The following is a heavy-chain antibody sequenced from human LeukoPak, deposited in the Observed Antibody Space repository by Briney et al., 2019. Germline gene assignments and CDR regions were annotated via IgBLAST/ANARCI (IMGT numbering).Heavy chain of an antibody. J-gene: IGHJ6*03. CDR1: GGSIGSYY. Sequence: SETLSLTCTVAGGSIGSYYWSWIRQPPGKGLEWIGYIYYSGSTNYNTSLKSRVTISVDTSKNQFSLKLSSVTAADTAVYYWARDRSGPIDYYDSSGSYYYYFYYMDVGGKGTTVTVSS. CDR2: IYYSGST. V-gene: IGHV4-59*01. D-gene: IGHD3-22*01. CDR3: ARDRSGPIDYYDSSGSYYYYFYYMDV.